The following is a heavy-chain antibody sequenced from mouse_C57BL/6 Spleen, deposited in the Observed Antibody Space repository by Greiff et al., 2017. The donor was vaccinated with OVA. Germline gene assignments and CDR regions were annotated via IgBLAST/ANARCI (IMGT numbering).Heavy chain of an antibody. D-gene: IGHD1-1*01. Sequence: QVQLQQSGAELVRPGASVTLSCKASGYTFTDYEMHWVKQTPVHGLEWIGAIDPETGGTAYNQKFKGKAILTADKSSSTAYMELRSLTSEDSAVYYCTPGKAYYYGSSYLYWGQGTTLTVSS. CDR1: GYTFTDYE. J-gene: IGHJ2*01. CDR2: IDPETGGT. V-gene: IGHV1-15*01. CDR3: TPGKAYYYGSSYLY.